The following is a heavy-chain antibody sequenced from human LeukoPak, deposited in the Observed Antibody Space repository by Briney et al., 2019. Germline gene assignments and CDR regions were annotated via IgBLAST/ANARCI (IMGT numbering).Heavy chain of an antibody. CDR2: FSYNVHS. D-gene: IGHD6-13*01. J-gene: IGHJ4*02. CDR1: GGSVSSSNYY. V-gene: IGHV4-61*01. CDR3: ARVSVAGTGPDY. Sequence: PSESLSLTCTVSGGSVSSSNYYWSWTRQPPGKALEGVGFFSYNVHSDYNPSLKSRVTISVDTSKNQFSLRLSSVTAADTAIYYCARVSVAGTGPDYWGQGTLVTVSS.